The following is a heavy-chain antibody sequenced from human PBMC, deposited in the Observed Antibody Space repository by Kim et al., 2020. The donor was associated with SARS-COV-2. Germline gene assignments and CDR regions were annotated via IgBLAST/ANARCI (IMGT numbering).Heavy chain of an antibody. V-gene: IGHV7-4-1*02. D-gene: IGHD3-3*01. Sequence: ASVKVSCKASGYTFTSYAMNWVRQAPGQGLEWMGWINTNTGNPTYAQGFTGRFVFSLDTSVSTAYLQISSLKAEDTAVYYCARGVSERFLEWLSRPWDYYYGMDVWGQGTTVTVSS. J-gene: IGHJ6*02. CDR1: GYTFTSYA. CDR2: INTNTGNP. CDR3: ARGVSERFLEWLSRPWDYYYGMDV.